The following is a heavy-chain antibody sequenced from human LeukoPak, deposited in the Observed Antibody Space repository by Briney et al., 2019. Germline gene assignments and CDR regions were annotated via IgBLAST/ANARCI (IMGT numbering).Heavy chain of an antibody. CDR2: IYSGGST. CDR1: GFTVSSNY. D-gene: IGHD5-18*01. Sequence: HTGGSLRLSCAASGFTVSSNYMSWVRQAPGKGLEWVSVIYSGGSTYYADSVKGRFTISRDNSKNTLYLQMNSLRAEDTAVYYCAKGQRNTAMVLLIDYWGQGTLVTVSS. CDR3: AKGQRNTAMVLLIDY. J-gene: IGHJ4*02. V-gene: IGHV3-66*01.